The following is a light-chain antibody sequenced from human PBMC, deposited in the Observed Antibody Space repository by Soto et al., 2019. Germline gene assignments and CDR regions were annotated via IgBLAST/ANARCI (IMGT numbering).Light chain of an antibody. J-gene: IGKJ2*01. V-gene: IGKV3-20*01. Sequence: ELVLTQSPGPLSLSPGERATLSCRASQSVSSSYLAWYQQKPGQAPRLLIYGAPSRATGIPDRCSGSGSGTDFPLTISRLEPEDFAVYYWQQYGSSPYAFGQGPELQIK. CDR2: GAP. CDR1: QSVSSSY. CDR3: QQYGSSPYA.